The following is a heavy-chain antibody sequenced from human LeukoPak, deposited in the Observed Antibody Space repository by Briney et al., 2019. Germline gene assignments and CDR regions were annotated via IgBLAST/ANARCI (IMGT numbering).Heavy chain of an antibody. CDR3: AGRPPVEWDIVVVTAAPRCFQH. CDR1: GGSFSGYY. Sequence: SETLSLTCAVYGGSFSGYYWSCIRQPPGKGLEWIGEINHSGSTNYNPSLKSRVTISVDTSKNQFSLKLSSVTAADTAVYYCAGRPPVEWDIVVVTAAPRCFQHWAQGTMVTV. CDR2: INHSGST. J-gene: IGHJ1*01. V-gene: IGHV4-34*01. D-gene: IGHD2-2*01.